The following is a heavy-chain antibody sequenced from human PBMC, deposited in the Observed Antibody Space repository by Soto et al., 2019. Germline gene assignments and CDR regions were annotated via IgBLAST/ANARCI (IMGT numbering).Heavy chain of an antibody. D-gene: IGHD3-3*01. CDR2: IIPIFGTA. V-gene: IGHV1-69*13. J-gene: IGHJ6*02. CDR1: GGTFSSYA. Sequence: SVKVSCKASGGTFSSYAISWVRQAPGQGLEWMGGIIPIFGTANYAQKFQGRVTITADESTGTAYMELSSLRSEDTAVYYCARGRYYGFWSGYHSNGPYYYYGMDVWGQGTTVTVSS. CDR3: ARGRYYGFWSGYHSNGPYYYYGMDV.